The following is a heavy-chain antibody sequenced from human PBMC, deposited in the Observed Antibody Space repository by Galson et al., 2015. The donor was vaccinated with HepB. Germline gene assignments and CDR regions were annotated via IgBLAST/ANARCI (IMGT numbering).Heavy chain of an antibody. CDR2: ISYDGSNK. V-gene: IGHV3-30*04. CDR3: ARDLGDSSSWYVFDY. D-gene: IGHD6-13*01. J-gene: IGHJ4*02. CDR1: GFTFSSYA. Sequence: SLRLSCAASGFTFSSYAMLWVRQAPGKGLEWVAVISYDGSNKYYADSVKGRFTISRDNSKNTLYLQMNSLRAEDTAVYYCARDLGDSSSWYVFDYWGQGTLVTVSS.